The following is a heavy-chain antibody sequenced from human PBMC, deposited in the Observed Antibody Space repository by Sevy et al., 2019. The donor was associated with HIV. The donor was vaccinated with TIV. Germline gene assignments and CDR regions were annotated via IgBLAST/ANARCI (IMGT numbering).Heavy chain of an antibody. D-gene: IGHD2-2*01. CDR1: GFTFSDYY. Sequence: GGSLRLSCAASGFTFSDYYMNWVRQAPGKGLEWVSSISSRSSYIHYADSVRGRFTISRDNATNSLYLQMNSLGVDDTAVYFCAGDGGCSSTSCLLYFDSWGQGALVTVSS. CDR2: ISSRSSYI. J-gene: IGHJ4*02. CDR3: AGDGGCSSTSCLLYFDS. V-gene: IGHV3-21*01.